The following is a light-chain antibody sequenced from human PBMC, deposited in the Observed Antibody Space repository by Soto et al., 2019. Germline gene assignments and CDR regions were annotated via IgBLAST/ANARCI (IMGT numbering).Light chain of an antibody. CDR1: SSDVGDYNY. V-gene: IGLV2-14*01. CDR2: EVS. CDR3: TSYTTSSSTYV. Sequence: QSALTQPASASGSPGQSITISCTGTSSDVGDYNYVSWYQQHPGKAPKLMIFEVSNRPSGVSNRFSGSKSGNTASLTISGLQAEDDADYYCTSYTTSSSTYVFGTGTKLTVL. J-gene: IGLJ1*01.